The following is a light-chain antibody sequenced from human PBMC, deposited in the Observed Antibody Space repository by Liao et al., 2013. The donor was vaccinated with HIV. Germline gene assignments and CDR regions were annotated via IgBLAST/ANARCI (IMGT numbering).Light chain of an antibody. CDR3: QIWDTHNDHGGV. CDR2: YDS. Sequence: SYELTQPPSVSVAPGKTATMTCGGNKIGGKSVHWYQQQPGQAPVLVISYDSERPSGISERFSGSTSGNTATLTISRVEAGDEADYYCQIWDTHNDHGGVFGGGTKLTVL. CDR1: KIGGKS. J-gene: IGLJ3*02. V-gene: IGLV3-21*04.